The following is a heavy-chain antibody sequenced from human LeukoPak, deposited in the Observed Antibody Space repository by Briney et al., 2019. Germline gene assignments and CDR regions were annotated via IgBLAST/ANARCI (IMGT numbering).Heavy chain of an antibody. Sequence: GGTLRLSCAASGFTFNTYGMTWVRQAPGKGLEWVSAIISSGGSTYYGDSVKGRFTISRDNSRNTLYLQMNSLRVDDMAVYYCAKVGWRLDYWGQGTLVTVSS. J-gene: IGHJ4*02. CDR3: AKVGWRLDY. V-gene: IGHV3-23*01. CDR1: GFTFNTYG. CDR2: IISSGGST. D-gene: IGHD2-15*01.